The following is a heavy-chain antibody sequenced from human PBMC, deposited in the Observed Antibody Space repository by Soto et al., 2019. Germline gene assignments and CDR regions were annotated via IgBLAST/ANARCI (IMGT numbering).Heavy chain of an antibody. D-gene: IGHD6-6*01. CDR2: ISSSSSYI. Sequence: EVQLVESGGGLVKPGGSLRLSCAASGFTFSSYSMNWVRQAPGKGLERVSAISSSSSYIYYADSVKGRFTISTDNAKNSPYLQMNSLRAEDTAVYYCARDNEQIVMYYYYGMDVWGQGTTVTVSS. CDR3: ARDNEQIVMYYYYGMDV. J-gene: IGHJ6*02. CDR1: GFTFSSYS. V-gene: IGHV3-21*01.